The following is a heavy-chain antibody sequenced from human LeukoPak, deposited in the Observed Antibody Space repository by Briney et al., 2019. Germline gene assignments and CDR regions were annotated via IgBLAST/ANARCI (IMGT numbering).Heavy chain of an antibody. D-gene: IGHD5-18*01. Sequence: PSETLSLTCAVYGGSFSGYYWSWIRQPPGKGLEWIGEINHSGSTNYNPSLKSRVTISVDTSKNQFSLKLSSVTAADTAVYYCARVKLTTWIQLWLRAFDIWGQGTMVTVSS. CDR3: ARVKLTTWIQLWLRAFDI. CDR2: INHSGST. J-gene: IGHJ3*02. CDR1: GGSFSGYY. V-gene: IGHV4-34*01.